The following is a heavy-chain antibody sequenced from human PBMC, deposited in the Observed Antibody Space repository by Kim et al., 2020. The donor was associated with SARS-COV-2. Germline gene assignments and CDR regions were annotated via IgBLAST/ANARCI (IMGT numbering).Heavy chain of an antibody. J-gene: IGHJ6*02. Sequence: RVTISVDTSKNQFSLKLSSVTAADTAVYYCARVPPIVVVPATYYYYGMDVWGQGTTVTVSS. V-gene: IGHV4-34*01. D-gene: IGHD2-2*01. CDR3: ARVPPIVVVPATYYYYGMDV.